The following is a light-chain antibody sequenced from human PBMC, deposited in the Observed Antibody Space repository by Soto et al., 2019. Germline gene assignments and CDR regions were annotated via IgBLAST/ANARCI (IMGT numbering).Light chain of an antibody. CDR3: CSYAYTRGWV. Sequence: QSVLTQSASVSASPGQSITISCTGPSGDVLTYDGVSWYQHHPGKAPKLIIYEGNKRPSGVSHRFSGPKSGHMASLTISGLQAEDKADYYCCSYAYTRGWVFGGGTKLAVL. J-gene: IGLJ3*02. CDR1: SGDVLTYDG. CDR2: EGN. V-gene: IGLV2-23*01.